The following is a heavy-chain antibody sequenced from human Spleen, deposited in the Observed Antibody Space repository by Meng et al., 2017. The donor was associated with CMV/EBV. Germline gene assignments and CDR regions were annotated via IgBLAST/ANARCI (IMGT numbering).Heavy chain of an antibody. CDR3: ASGIRLTGD. V-gene: IGHV3-72*01. J-gene: IGHJ4*02. D-gene: IGHD7-27*01. CDR1: GFTFSDHY. CDR2: ARNKASSDST. Sequence: GGSLRLSCAASGFTFSDHYMDWVRQAPGKGLEWVGRARNKASSDSTSYAASVKGRFIVSRDDSKNTLYLEMNSLSAEDTSVYYCASGIRLTGDWGQGTLFTVSS.